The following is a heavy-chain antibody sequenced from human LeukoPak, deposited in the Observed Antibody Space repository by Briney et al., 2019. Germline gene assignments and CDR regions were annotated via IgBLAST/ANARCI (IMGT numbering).Heavy chain of an antibody. Sequence: ASVKVSCKASGGTFSSYAISWVRQAPGQGLEGMGGIIPIFGTANYAQKFQGRVTITADESTSTAYMELSSLRSEDTAVYYCARDPYCSSTSCYTLFDPWGQGTLVTVSS. V-gene: IGHV1-69*01. CDR1: GGTFSSYA. J-gene: IGHJ5*02. CDR2: IIPIFGTA. CDR3: ARDPYCSSTSCYTLFDP. D-gene: IGHD2-2*02.